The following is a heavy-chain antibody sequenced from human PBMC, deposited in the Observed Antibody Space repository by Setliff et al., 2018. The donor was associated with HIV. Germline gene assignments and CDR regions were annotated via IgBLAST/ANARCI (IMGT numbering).Heavy chain of an antibody. CDR2: IIPIFGTT. CDR1: GGSVTTYG. V-gene: IGHV1-69*13. J-gene: IGHJ4*02. Sequence: SVKVSCQASGGSVTTYGITWVRQAPGQGLEWMGGIIPIFGTTKYAQKFQGRVTISADESTRTANMELSSLTVEDTAVYFCARPWGGLVQTANYFDSWGQGTLVTVSS. CDR3: ARPWGGLVQTANYFDS. D-gene: IGHD3-3*01.